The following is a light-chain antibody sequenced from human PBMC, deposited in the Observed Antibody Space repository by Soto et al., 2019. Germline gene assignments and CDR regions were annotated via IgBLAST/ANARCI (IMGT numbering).Light chain of an antibody. CDR1: QSVGSK. CDR2: GAS. J-gene: IGKJ1*01. CDR3: QQYGSSFAT. Sequence: EIVLTQSPGTLSLSPGERATLSCRASQSVGSKLAWYRQTPGQAPRLLIYGASTRATDTPARFSGGGAGTEFNLTIIRVEPADFAMYYCQQYGSSFATFGQGTQVE. V-gene: IGKV3-20*01.